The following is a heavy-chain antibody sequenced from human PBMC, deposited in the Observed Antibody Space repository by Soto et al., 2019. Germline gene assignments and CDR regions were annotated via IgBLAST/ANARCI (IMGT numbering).Heavy chain of an antibody. J-gene: IGHJ6*02. CDR2: IIPIFGTA. CDR1: GGTFSSYA. D-gene: IGHD6-19*01. Sequence: QVQLVQSGAEVKKPGSSVKVSCKVSGGTFSSYAISWVRQAPGQGLEWMGGIIPIFGTANYAQKFQGRVTITADESTSTAYMELSSLRSEDTAVYYCARRANGIAVAGYYYYYGMDVWGQGTTVTVSS. CDR3: ARRANGIAVAGYYYYYGMDV. V-gene: IGHV1-69*12.